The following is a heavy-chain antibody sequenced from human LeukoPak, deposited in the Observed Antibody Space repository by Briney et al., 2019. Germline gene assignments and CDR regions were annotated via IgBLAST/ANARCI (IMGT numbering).Heavy chain of an antibody. Sequence: ATVKVSCKASGYTFTSYGISWVRRAPGQGLEWMGWISAYNGNTNYAQKLQGRVTMTTDTSTSTAYMELRSLRSDDTAVYYCARDDCSSTSCHYYGMDVWGQGTTVTVSS. D-gene: IGHD2-2*01. CDR1: GYTFTSYG. J-gene: IGHJ6*02. CDR2: ISAYNGNT. V-gene: IGHV1-18*01. CDR3: ARDDCSSTSCHYYGMDV.